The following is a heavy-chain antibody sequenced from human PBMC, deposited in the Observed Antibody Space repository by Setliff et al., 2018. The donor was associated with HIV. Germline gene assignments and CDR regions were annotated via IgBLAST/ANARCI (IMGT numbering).Heavy chain of an antibody. CDR1: HASFSDYY. CDR2: VPHGGDT. Sequence: SETLSLTCAVYHASFSDYYRGWVRQAPGKGLEWIGGVPHGGDTTYHPSLESRVTISLDTSRNQFSLKLSSVTAADTAVYYCARGRMDTLFYSFYYMDVWGKGTTVTVSS. CDR3: ARGRMDTLFYSFYYMDV. J-gene: IGHJ6*03. D-gene: IGHD2-8*01. V-gene: IGHV4-34*01.